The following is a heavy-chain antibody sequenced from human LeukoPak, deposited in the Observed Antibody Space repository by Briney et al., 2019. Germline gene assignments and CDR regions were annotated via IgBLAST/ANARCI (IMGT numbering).Heavy chain of an antibody. D-gene: IGHD2-21*02. V-gene: IGHV3-23*01. J-gene: IGHJ4*02. CDR1: GFTFSSYA. Sequence: GGSLRLSCAASGFTFSSYAMSWVRQAPGKGLEWVSAISGSGGSTYYADSVKGRFTLSRDNSKNTQYLQMNSLRAEGTAVYYGAKVVHIVVVTALYYFDYWGQGTLVTVSS. CDR2: ISGSGGST. CDR3: AKVVHIVVVTALYYFDY.